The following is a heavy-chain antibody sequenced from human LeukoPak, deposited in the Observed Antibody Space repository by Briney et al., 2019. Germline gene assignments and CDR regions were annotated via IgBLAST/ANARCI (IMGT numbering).Heavy chain of an antibody. Sequence: PGGSLRLSCAGSGFTFGRYWMSWVRQAPGKGLEWVASINQGGSRLHYLDSVTGRFIISRDHAQNSLFLQMTRLRVDDTAVYYCARLKDDVTKLDYWGQGTLVSVSS. CDR3: ARLKDDVTKLDY. J-gene: IGHJ4*02. D-gene: IGHD2-8*01. V-gene: IGHV3-7*01. CDR1: GFTFGRYW. CDR2: INQGGSRL.